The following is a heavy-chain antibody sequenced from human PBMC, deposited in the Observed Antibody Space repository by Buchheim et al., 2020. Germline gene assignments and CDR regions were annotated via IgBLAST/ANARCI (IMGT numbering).Heavy chain of an antibody. CDR3: ASSTIRGGYGSGSYFDY. CDR1: GGSFSGYY. J-gene: IGHJ4*02. Sequence: QVQLQQWGAGLLKPSETLSLTCAVYGGSFSGYYWSWIRQPPGKGLEWIGEINHSGSTNYNPSLKSRVTISVDTSKNQFSLKLGSVTAADAAVYYCASSTIRGGYGSGSYFDYWGQGTL. D-gene: IGHD3-10*01. V-gene: IGHV4-34*01. CDR2: INHSGST.